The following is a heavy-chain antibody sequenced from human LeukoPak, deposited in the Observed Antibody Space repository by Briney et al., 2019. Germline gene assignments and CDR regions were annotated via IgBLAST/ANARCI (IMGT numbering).Heavy chain of an antibody. D-gene: IGHD2-2*01. CDR3: ARDTFQPGLIDS. CDR1: GFTFSRYA. Sequence: GGSLRLSCAAPGFTFSRYAMNWVRQAPGKGLQWVSYINTDSSDIHYADSVKARFNIYRDNARNTLYLQLSSLRAEDSAVYYCARDTFQPGLIDSWGQGTLVTVSS. J-gene: IGHJ4*02. CDR2: INTDSSDI. V-gene: IGHV3-21*05.